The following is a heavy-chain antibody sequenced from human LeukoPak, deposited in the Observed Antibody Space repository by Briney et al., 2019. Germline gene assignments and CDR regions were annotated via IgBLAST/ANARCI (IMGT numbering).Heavy chain of an antibody. V-gene: IGHV3-30*02. Sequence: PGGSLRLSCAASGFTFSSYGMHWVRQAPGKGLEWVAFIRYDGSNKYYADSVKGRFTISRDNSKNTLYLQMNSLRAEDTAVYYCAKAKLERRGFDYWGQGTLVTVSS. D-gene: IGHD1-1*01. CDR3: AKAKLERRGFDY. J-gene: IGHJ4*02. CDR2: IRYDGSNK. CDR1: GFTFSSYG.